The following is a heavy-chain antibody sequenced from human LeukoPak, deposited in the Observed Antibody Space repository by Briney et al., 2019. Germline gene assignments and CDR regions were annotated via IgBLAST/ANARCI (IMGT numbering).Heavy chain of an antibody. CDR3: PRHYKLDQLEQCDY. CDR1: GGSISTYY. CDR2: VYYTAST. J-gene: IGHJ4*02. V-gene: IGHV4-59*08. D-gene: IGHD1/OR15-1a*01. Sequence: SETLSLTCTVAGGSISTYYWNWIRQPPGKALELIGYVYYTASTNYNPSLQSRVNITVDTSNNHFSLKLSSVTAADTAVYYCPRHYKLDQLEQCDYWGPGTLVTVSS.